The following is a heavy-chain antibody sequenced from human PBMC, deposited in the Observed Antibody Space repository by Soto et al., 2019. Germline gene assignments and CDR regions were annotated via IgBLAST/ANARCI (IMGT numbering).Heavy chain of an antibody. V-gene: IGHV3-72*01. J-gene: IGHJ6*02. Sequence: EVQLVESGGGLVQPGGSLRLSCAASGFTFSDHYMDWVRQAPGKGLEWVGRTRNKANSYTTKYAASEKGRFTISRDDSKNSLYLQMNSLKTEDTAVYYCARYGSSWYDYYGMDVWGQGTTVTVSS. CDR2: TRNKANSYTT. D-gene: IGHD6-13*01. CDR3: ARYGSSWYDYYGMDV. CDR1: GFTFSDHY.